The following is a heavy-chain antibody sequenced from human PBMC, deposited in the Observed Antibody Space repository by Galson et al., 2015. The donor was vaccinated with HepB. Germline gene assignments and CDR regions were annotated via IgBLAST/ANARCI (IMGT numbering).Heavy chain of an antibody. Sequence: QSGAEVKKPGESLKISCKAFGYRFSNYWIGWVRQMPGKGLEWMGIIFPPDSDTRYSPSFRGQVTISSDTSITTIYLQWSSLQASDTAIYYCARHQLPHYYYGLDVWGQGTTVIVSS. D-gene: IGHD4-23*01. J-gene: IGHJ6*02. CDR3: ARHQLPHYYYGLDV. CDR1: GYRFSNYW. V-gene: IGHV5-51*03. CDR2: IFPPDSDT.